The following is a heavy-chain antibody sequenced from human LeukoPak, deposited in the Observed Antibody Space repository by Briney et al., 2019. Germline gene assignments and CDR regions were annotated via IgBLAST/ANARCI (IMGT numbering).Heavy chain of an antibody. Sequence: PGGSLRFSCAASGFTFDDYAMHWVRQAPGKGPEWVSGISWNSGSIGYADSVKGRFTISRDNAKNSLYLQMNSLRAEDTALYYCAKGSGSYSYYFDYWGQGTLVTVSS. CDR2: ISWNSGSI. CDR1: GFTFDDYA. D-gene: IGHD1-26*01. CDR3: AKGSGSYSYYFDY. J-gene: IGHJ4*02. V-gene: IGHV3-9*01.